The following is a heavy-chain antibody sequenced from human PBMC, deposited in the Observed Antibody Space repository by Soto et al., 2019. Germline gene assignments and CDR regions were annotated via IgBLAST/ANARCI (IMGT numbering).Heavy chain of an antibody. CDR2: VSHMGVS. D-gene: IGHD3-3*01. V-gene: IGHV4-34*01. CDR1: GELYGPYF. J-gene: IGHJ6*02. Sequence: SEILSLTCDVSGELYGPYFWAWIRQSPGKGLEWIGEVSHMGVSNYNPALKNRVTISVDTPKKQFSLRLTSVTAADTAVYYCASLRLLEWFNDNMDVWGQGTTVTVSS. CDR3: ASLRLLEWFNDNMDV.